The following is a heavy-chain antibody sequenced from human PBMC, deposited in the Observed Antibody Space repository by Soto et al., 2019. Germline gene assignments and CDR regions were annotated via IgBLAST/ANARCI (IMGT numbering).Heavy chain of an antibody. CDR3: VRHWGG. J-gene: IGHJ4*01. CDR1: GFTFNTYD. Sequence: EVQLLESGGGLVQPGGSLRLSCAASGFTFNTYDMSWARQAPGTGLEWDSSIATTGETTFYADSVRGRFTITRDNSKNTLFLQIKNLRADDTVIYYCVRHWGGWGNVTLVTVS. CDR2: IATTGETT. D-gene: IGHD2-21*01. V-gene: IGHV3-23*01.